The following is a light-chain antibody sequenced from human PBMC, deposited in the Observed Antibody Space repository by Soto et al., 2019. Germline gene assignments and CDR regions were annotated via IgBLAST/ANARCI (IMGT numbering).Light chain of an antibody. V-gene: IGKV1-39*01. CDR1: QSISSY. Sequence: DIQMTQSPSSLSASVGDRVTITCRASQSISSYLNWYQQKPGKAPKFLIYTASSLQSGVPSRFSGSGSGTEFTLTITSLQPEDFATYYCQQSYSTPVTFGGGTKVDI. CDR3: QQSYSTPVT. J-gene: IGKJ4*01. CDR2: TAS.